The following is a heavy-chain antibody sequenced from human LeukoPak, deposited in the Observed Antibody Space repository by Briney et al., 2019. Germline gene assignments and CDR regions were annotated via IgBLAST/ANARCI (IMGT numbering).Heavy chain of an antibody. Sequence: SETLSLTCTVSGGSISSYYWSWIRQPPGKGLEWIGEINHSGSTNYNPSLKSRVTISVDTSKNQFSLKLSSVTAADTAVYYCARGNSLATMVRGVKRRVGAFDIWGQGTMVTVSS. CDR1: GGSISSYY. J-gene: IGHJ3*02. V-gene: IGHV4-34*01. D-gene: IGHD3-10*01. CDR2: INHSGST. CDR3: ARGNSLATMVRGVKRRVGAFDI.